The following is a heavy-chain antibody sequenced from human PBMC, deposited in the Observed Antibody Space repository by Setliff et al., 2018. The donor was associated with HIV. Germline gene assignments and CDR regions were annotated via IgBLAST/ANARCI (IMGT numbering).Heavy chain of an antibody. CDR2: ISYSGST. Sequence: SETLSLTCTVSGASIRSQYWSWIRKPPGKGLEWIGYISYSGSTNYNPYLESRVAMSVDTSKQKFSLEVSSVTAADTAVYYCARTRGYSYGTLAGFDYWGRGSLVTVSS. J-gene: IGHJ4*01. V-gene: IGHV4-59*11. CDR3: ARTRGYSYGTLAGFDY. D-gene: IGHD5-18*01. CDR1: GASIRSQY.